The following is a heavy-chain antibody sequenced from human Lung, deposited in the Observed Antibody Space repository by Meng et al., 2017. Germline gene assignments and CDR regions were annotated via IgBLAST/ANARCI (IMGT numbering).Heavy chain of an antibody. CDR1: GAPSSMRTW. CDR2: IYHSGST. J-gene: IGHJ4*02. D-gene: IGHD6-19*01. Sequence: QRQALRPGRAQPSGTLPLPRPFCGAPSSMRTWCGLVRQPPGKGLEWIGEIYHSGSTNYNPSLKSRVTISVDKSKHQFSLKLSSVTAAYTAVYYCARRGLWLHPQNFDYWGQGTLVTVSS. V-gene: IGHV4-4*02. CDR3: ARRGLWLHPQNFDY.